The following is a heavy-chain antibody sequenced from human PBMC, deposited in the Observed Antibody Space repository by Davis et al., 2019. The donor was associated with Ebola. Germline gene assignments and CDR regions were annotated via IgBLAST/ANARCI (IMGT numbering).Heavy chain of an antibody. Sequence: LSLTCAASGFTFSSYWMSWVRQAPGKGLEWVANIKQDGSEKYYVDSVKGRFTISRDNAKNSLYLQMNSLRAEDTAVYYCAREAFMYDFWSGYSNYYYYGMDVWGQGTTVTVSS. CDR2: IKQDGSEK. J-gene: IGHJ6*02. D-gene: IGHD3-3*01. V-gene: IGHV3-7*03. CDR1: GFTFSSYW. CDR3: AREAFMYDFWSGYSNYYYYGMDV.